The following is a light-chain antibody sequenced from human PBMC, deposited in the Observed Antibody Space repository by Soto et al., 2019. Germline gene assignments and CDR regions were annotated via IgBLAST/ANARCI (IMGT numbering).Light chain of an antibody. CDR3: ALYMGSGIWV. Sequence: QTVVTQEASLSVSPGTTVTLTCGLSSGSVSANYYPSWYQQTPGQAPRTLIYNTNTRSSGVPDRFSGSILGNNAALTITGAQADDESDYYCALYMGSGIWVFGGGTKVTVL. J-gene: IGLJ3*02. CDR1: SGSVSANYY. CDR2: NTN. V-gene: IGLV8-61*01.